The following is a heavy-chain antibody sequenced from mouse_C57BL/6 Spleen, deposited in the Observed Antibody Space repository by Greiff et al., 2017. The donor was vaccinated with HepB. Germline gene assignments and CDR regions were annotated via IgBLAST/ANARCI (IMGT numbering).Heavy chain of an antibody. CDR1: GYTFTDYE. CDR3: TRSRNYYGSRRGFAY. CDR2: IDPETGGT. D-gene: IGHD1-1*01. J-gene: IGHJ3*01. V-gene: IGHV1-15*01. Sequence: QVQLQQSGAELVRPGASVTLSCKASGYTFTDYEMHWVKQTPVHGLEWIGAIDPETGGTAYNQKFKGKAILTADKSSSTAYMELRSLTSEESAVYYCTRSRNYYGSRRGFAYWGQRTLVTVSA.